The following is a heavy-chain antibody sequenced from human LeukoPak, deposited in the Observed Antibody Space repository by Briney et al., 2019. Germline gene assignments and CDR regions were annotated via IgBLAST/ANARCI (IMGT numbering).Heavy chain of an antibody. CDR2: TYRGSS. CDR1: GDSVSGNIVA. J-gene: IGHJ3*02. CDR3: ARGQYSAFDI. D-gene: IGHD2/OR15-2a*01. V-gene: IGHV6-1*01. Sequence: SRTLSLTCAVSGDSVSGNIVAWNWIRQSPSRGLEWLGRTYRGSSYYAPSMKSRITISPDTSKNQFSLRLNSVTPEDTAVYYCARGQYSAFDIWGQGTLVTVSS.